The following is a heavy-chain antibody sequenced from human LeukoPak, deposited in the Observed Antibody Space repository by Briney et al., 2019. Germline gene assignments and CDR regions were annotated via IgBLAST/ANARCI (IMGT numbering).Heavy chain of an antibody. CDR3: STDVSGTNWDYFDY. D-gene: IGHD1-26*01. J-gene: IGHJ4*02. CDR1: GFAFSDAW. CDR2: IKRKTDGGTT. Sequence: GGSLRLSCAASGFAFSDAWMNWVRQAPGKGREWVGRIKRKTDGGTTDYAAPVKGRFIISRDDSNNTLYLQMNSLKTEDTAVYYCSTDVSGTNWDYFDYWGQGTLATVSS. V-gene: IGHV3-15*01.